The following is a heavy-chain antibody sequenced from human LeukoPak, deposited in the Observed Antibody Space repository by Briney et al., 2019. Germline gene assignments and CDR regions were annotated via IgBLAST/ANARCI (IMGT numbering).Heavy chain of an antibody. D-gene: IGHD2-15*01. CDR2: ISSSSSYI. V-gene: IGHV3-21*04. CDR1: GFTFSSYS. CDR3: AKEGYCSGGSCYRDFDY. J-gene: IGHJ4*02. Sequence: GGSLRLSCAASGFTFSSYSMNWVRQAPGKGLEWVSSISSSSSYIYYADSVKGRFTISRDNAKNSLYLQMNSLRAEDTALYYCAKEGYCSGGSCYRDFDYWGQGTLVTVSS.